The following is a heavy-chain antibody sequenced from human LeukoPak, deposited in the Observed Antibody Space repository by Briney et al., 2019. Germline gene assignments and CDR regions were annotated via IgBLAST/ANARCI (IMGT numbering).Heavy chain of an antibody. D-gene: IGHD4-17*01. V-gene: IGHV3-53*01. CDR3: AREAVTRNYFDY. J-gene: IGHJ4*02. Sequence: PGGSLRLSCAASGFTFSSYAMNWVRQAPGKGLEWVSVIYSGGSTYYADSVKGRFTISRDNSKNTLFLQMNSLRAEDTAVYYCAREAVTRNYFDYWGQGTLVTASS. CDR2: IYSGGST. CDR1: GFTFSSYA.